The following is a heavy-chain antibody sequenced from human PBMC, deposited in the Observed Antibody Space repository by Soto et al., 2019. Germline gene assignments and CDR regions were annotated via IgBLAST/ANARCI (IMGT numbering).Heavy chain of an antibody. D-gene: IGHD6-13*01. CDR2: IYHSGST. Sequence: ASETLSLTCAVSGGSISSSNWWSWVRQPPGKGLEWIGEIYHSGSTNYNPSLKSRVTISVDKSKNQLSLKLNSVTAADMAVYYCIAAAGPIDYWGQGTLVTVSS. CDR1: GGSISSSNW. J-gene: IGHJ4*02. V-gene: IGHV4-4*02. CDR3: IAAAGPIDY.